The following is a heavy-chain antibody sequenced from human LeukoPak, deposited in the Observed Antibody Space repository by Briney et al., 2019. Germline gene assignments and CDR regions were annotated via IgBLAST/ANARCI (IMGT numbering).Heavy chain of an antibody. D-gene: IGHD1-26*01. CDR2: MNPNSAGT. Sequence: ASVKVSCKASGYIFTSYDINWVRQATGQGLEWMGWMNPNSAGTGYAQKFQGRVTFTGDISINTAYMELSSLRSEDTAVYYCARSYTGSHPPDYWGQGTLVTVSS. J-gene: IGHJ4*02. CDR1: GYIFTSYD. CDR3: ARSYTGSHPPDY. V-gene: IGHV1-8*03.